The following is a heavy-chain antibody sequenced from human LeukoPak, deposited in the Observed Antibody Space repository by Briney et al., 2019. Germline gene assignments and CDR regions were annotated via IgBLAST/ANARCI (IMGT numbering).Heavy chain of an antibody. Sequence: GGSLRLSCAASGXTFSSYGMHWVRQAPGKGLESVAVISYDGSNKYCADSVKGRFTISRDNSKNTLYLQMNSLRAEDTAVYYCAKDRDWYYFDYWGQGTLVTVSS. V-gene: IGHV3-30*18. CDR3: AKDRDWYYFDY. D-gene: IGHD5-24*01. CDR1: GXTFSSYG. CDR2: ISYDGSNK. J-gene: IGHJ4*02.